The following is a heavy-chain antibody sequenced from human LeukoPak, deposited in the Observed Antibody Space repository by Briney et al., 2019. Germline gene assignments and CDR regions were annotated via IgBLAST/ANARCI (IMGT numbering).Heavy chain of an antibody. J-gene: IGHJ5*02. D-gene: IGHD5-18*01. Sequence: PSETLSLTCTVSGGSISSYYWSWIRQPPGKGLEWIGYIYYSGSTNYNPSLKSRVTISVDTSKNHFSLKLSSVTAADTAVYYCARFGQLSWFDPWGQGTLVTVSS. CDR3: ARFGQLSWFDP. CDR1: GGSISSYY. V-gene: IGHV4-59*01. CDR2: IYYSGST.